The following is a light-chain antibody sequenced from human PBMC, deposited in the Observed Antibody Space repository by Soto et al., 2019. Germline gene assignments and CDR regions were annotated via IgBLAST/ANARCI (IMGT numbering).Light chain of an antibody. V-gene: IGKV3-15*01. CDR2: GAS. J-gene: IGKJ5*01. CDR1: QSVRSN. CDR3: QQSTNWPPIT. Sequence: EVVMTQSPATLSMSPGERAALSFRASQSVRSNLAWYQQRPGQAPRLLVYGASTRATGIPARFSGSGSGTEFTLTISSLQSEDFAVYYCQQSTNWPPITFGQGTRLEIK.